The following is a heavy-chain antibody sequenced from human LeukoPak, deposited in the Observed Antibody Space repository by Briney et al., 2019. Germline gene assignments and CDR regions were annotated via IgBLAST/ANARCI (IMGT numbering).Heavy chain of an antibody. CDR3: ARETGYNHYYSMDV. CDR1: RLLVRSNG. J-gene: IGHJ6*02. CDR2: IYSGGTT. V-gene: IGHV3-66*01. Sequence: GGSLRLSCAACRLLVRSNGMMWVRQAPGKGLEWVSLIYSGGTTYYADSVKGRFTISRDNSKNTLYLQMNSLRDEDSAVYFCARETGYNHYYSMDVWGQGTTVTVSS.